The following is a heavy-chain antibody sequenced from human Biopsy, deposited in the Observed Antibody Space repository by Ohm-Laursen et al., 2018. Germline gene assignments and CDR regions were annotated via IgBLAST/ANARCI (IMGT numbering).Heavy chain of an antibody. J-gene: IGHJ3*02. CDR2: LWYDGTNK. D-gene: IGHD1-1*01. V-gene: IGHV3-33*01. Sequence: SLRLSCAASGFSFSSYGMHWVRQAPGKGLEWVAVLWYDGTNKYYADSVKGRFTISRDNSKNTLYLQMNSLRAEDTAMYYCARPTNARAGGAPFDIWGQGTMVTISS. CDR3: ARPTNARAGGAPFDI. CDR1: GFSFSSYG.